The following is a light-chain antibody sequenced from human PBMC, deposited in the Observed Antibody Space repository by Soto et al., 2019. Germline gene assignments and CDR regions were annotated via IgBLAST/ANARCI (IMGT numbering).Light chain of an antibody. J-gene: IGLJ1*01. Sequence: QSALTQPASVSGSPGQSITISCTGTSSDVGYDNYVSWHQLHPGKAPKLMVYEVSNRPSGVSNRFSGSKSGNTASLTISGLQAEDEADYYCSSYTSSSTDVFGTGTKLTVL. CDR1: SSDVGYDNY. CDR2: EVS. CDR3: SSYTSSSTDV. V-gene: IGLV2-14*01.